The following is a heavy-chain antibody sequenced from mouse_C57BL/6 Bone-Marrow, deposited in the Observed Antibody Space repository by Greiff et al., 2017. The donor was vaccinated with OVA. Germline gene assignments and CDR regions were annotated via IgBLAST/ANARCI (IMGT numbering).Heavy chain of an antibody. CDR3: ARGEGYYYGSSLWYFDV. V-gene: IGHV5-4*03. J-gene: IGHJ1*03. CDR1: GFTFSSYA. D-gene: IGHD1-1*01. CDR2: ISDGGSYT. Sequence: EVKLVESGGGLVKPGGSLKLSCAASGFTFSSYAMSWVRQTPEKRLEWVATISDGGSYTYYPDNVKGRFTISRDNAKNNLYLQMSHLKSEDTAMYYCARGEGYYYGSSLWYFDVWGTGTTVTVSS.